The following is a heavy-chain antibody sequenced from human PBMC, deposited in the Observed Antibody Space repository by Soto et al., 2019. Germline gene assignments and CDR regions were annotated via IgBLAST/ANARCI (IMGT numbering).Heavy chain of an antibody. Sequence: SETLSLTCTVSGGSISSNSYYWGWIRQSPGKGLEWIGTIYYSGSTYYNPSLKSRVTISVDMSKNQFSLKLSSVTAADTAVYYCARHGSCDYEPDYWGQGTLVTVSS. CDR1: GGSISSNSYY. D-gene: IGHD4-17*01. CDR3: ARHGSCDYEPDY. J-gene: IGHJ4*02. CDR2: IYYSGST. V-gene: IGHV4-39*01.